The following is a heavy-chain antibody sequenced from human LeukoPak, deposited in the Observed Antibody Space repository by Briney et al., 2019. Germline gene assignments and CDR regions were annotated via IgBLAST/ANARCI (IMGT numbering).Heavy chain of an antibody. CDR1: GFTFSSYE. J-gene: IGHJ4*02. Sequence: GGSLRLSCAASGFTFSSYEMNWARQAPGKGLEWVSYISSSGSTIYYADSVKGRFTISRDNAKNSLYLQMNSLRAEDTAVYYCARDPYGYPFDYWGQGTLVTVSS. V-gene: IGHV3-48*03. D-gene: IGHD5-18*01. CDR2: ISSSGSTI. CDR3: ARDPYGYPFDY.